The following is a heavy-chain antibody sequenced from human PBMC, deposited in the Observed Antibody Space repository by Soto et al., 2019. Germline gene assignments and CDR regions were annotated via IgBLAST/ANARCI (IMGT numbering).Heavy chain of an antibody. J-gene: IGHJ3*01. D-gene: IGHD3-10*01. CDR3: VRVRPTFGEGAFDV. CDR2: KYHSGAT. Sequence: QVVLQELGPGLVKPSGTLSLTCSXXXXXXXXXXXXXXXXQSPGKGLEWIGEKYHSGATNYHPSLXSRVXXXXDXXXXHXXXELXXVXXADTAMYYCVRVRPTFGEGAFDVWGQGMMVTVSS. CDR1: XXXXXXXXX. V-gene: IGHV4-4*02.